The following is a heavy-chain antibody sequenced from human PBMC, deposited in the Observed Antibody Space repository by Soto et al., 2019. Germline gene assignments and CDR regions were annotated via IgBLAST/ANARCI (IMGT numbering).Heavy chain of an antibody. CDR2: IYYSGST. D-gene: IGHD6-13*01. Sequence: QVQLQESGPGLVKPSQTLSLTCTVSGGSISSGDYYWSWIRQPPGKGREWIGYIYYSGSTYYNPSTKSRVTISVDTSKNQFSLKLSSVTAADTAVYYCAREQIAAAHAFDIWGQGTMVTVSS. CDR3: AREQIAAAHAFDI. J-gene: IGHJ3*02. V-gene: IGHV4-30-4*01. CDR1: GGSISSGDYY.